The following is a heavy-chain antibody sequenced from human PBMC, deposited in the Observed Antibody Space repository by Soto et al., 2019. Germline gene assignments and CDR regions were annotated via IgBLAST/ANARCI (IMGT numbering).Heavy chain of an antibody. J-gene: IGHJ4*02. CDR1: GYTFTTYT. Sequence: QVHLVQSGAEVRKPGASVKVSCVASGYTFTTYTIHWVSQAPGQRLEGMGWVNAGNGNTKYSQKFQGRVTITRDTSASTVYMELSTLRSEATAIYYCARDRMIAFGGVIGTLGYWGQGTLVTVSS. D-gene: IGHD3-16*02. V-gene: IGHV1-3*01. CDR3: ARDRMIAFGGVIGTLGY. CDR2: VNAGNGNT.